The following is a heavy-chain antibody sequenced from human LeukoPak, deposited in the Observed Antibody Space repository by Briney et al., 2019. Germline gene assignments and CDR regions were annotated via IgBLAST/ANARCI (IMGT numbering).Heavy chain of an antibody. J-gene: IGHJ4*02. V-gene: IGHV4-39*07. CDR2: IYYSGST. D-gene: IGHD3-3*01. CDR3: ARDSELRFLEWLLVFDY. CDR1: GGSISSSAYY. Sequence: PSETLSLTCSVSGGSISSSAYYWGWIRQPPGQGLEWIGSIYYSGSTYYNPSLKSRVTISVDTSKNQFSLKLSSVTAADTAVYYCARDSELRFLEWLLVFDYWGQGTLVTVSS.